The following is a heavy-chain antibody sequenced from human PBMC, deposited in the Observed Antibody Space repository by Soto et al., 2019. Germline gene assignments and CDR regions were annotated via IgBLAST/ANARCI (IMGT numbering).Heavy chain of an antibody. CDR1: GFTFSSYG. Sequence: QVQLVESGGGVVQPGRSLRLSCAASGFTFSSYGMHWVRQAPGKGLEWVAVISYDGSNKYYADSVKGRFTISRDNSKNTLYLQMNSLKAEDTAVYYCAKDQYRYYYDSSGYYLVDYWGQGTLGTVSS. D-gene: IGHD3-22*01. V-gene: IGHV3-30*18. CDR3: AKDQYRYYYDSSGYYLVDY. J-gene: IGHJ4*02. CDR2: ISYDGSNK.